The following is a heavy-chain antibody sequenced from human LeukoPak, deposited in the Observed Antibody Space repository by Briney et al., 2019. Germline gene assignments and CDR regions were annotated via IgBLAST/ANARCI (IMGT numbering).Heavy chain of an antibody. CDR3: ASSDLADYYYYGMDV. V-gene: IGHV3-21*01. CDR1: GFTFSSYS. CDR2: ISSSSSYI. J-gene: IGHJ6*02. D-gene: IGHD2-21*02. Sequence: GGSLRLSCAASGFTFSSYSMNWVRQAPGKGLEWVSSISSSSSYIYYADSVKGRFTISRDNAKNSVYLQMNSLRAEDTAVYYCASSDLADYYYYGMDVWGQGTTVTVSS.